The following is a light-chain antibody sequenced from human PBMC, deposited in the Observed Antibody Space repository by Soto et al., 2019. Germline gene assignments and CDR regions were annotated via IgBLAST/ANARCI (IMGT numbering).Light chain of an antibody. CDR1: QGISNN. Sequence: EIVMTQSPATLSVSPGERATLSCRASQGISNNLAWYQQKPGQAPRLLIYGASTRATGIPARFSGSGFGTEFTLTISSLQSEDFAVYYCQQNNNWPPLTFGGGTKVEFK. V-gene: IGKV3-15*01. J-gene: IGKJ4*01. CDR2: GAS. CDR3: QQNNNWPPLT.